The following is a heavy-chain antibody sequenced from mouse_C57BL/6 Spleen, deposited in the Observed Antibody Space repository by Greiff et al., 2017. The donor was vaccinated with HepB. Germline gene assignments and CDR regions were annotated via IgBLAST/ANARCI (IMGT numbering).Heavy chain of an antibody. CDR2: IYPSDSET. CDR3: ARGGLRDY. J-gene: IGHJ2*01. V-gene: IGHV1-61*01. CDR1: GYTFTSYW. Sequence: QVQLQQPGAELVRPGSSVKLSCKASGYTFTSYWMDWVKQRPGQGLEWIGNIYPSDSETHYNQKFKDKATLTVDKSSSTAYMQLSSLTSEDSAVYCCARGGLRDYWGQGTTLTVSS. D-gene: IGHD1-1*01.